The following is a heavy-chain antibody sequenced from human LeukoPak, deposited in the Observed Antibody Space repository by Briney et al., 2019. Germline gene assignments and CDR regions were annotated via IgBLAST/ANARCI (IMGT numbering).Heavy chain of an antibody. CDR2: IYYSGST. V-gene: IGHV4-59*01. J-gene: IGHJ4*02. CDR1: GGSIINYY. CDR3: ARAASRVWFGELFYFDY. D-gene: IGHD3-10*01. Sequence: SKTLSLTCTVSGGSIINYYWSWIRQPPGKGLEWIGYIYYSGSTNYNPSLKSRVTISVDTSKNQFSLKLSSVTAADTAVYYCARAASRVWFGELFYFDYWGQGTLVTVSS.